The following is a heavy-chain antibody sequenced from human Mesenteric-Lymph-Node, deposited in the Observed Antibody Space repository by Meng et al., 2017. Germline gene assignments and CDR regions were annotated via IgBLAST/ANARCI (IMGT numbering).Heavy chain of an antibody. D-gene: IGHD6-19*01. J-gene: IGHJ3*02. CDR1: GFTFSDYY. Sequence: GGSLRLSCAASGFTFSDYYMSWIRQAPGKGLEWVSYISSSGSTIYYADSVKGRFTISRDNAKNSLYLQMNSLRAEDTAVYYCARDSVYSSGWYGPGISPVRAFDIWGQGTMVTVSS. CDR2: ISSSGSTI. CDR3: ARDSVYSSGWYGPGISPVRAFDI. V-gene: IGHV3-11*01.